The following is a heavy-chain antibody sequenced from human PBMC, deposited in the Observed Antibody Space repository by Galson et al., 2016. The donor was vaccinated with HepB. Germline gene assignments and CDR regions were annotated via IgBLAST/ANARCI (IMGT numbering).Heavy chain of an antibody. Sequence: SLRLSCAASGFTFTYYAMHWVRQAPGKGLEWVALISYDGSYKYYADSGKGRFTISRDNSKNTLYLQLNSLRADDTAVYYCAKDRALELRSGIDYWGQGTLVTVSS. CDR1: GFTFTYYA. D-gene: IGHD1-7*01. V-gene: IGHV3-30*18. J-gene: IGHJ4*02. CDR3: AKDRALELRSGIDY. CDR2: ISYDGSYK.